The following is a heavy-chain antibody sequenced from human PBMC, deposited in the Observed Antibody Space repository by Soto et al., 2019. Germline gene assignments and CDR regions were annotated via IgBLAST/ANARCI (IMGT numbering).Heavy chain of an antibody. J-gene: IGHJ3*02. CDR1: GFTFSRYW. Sequence: EVQLVESGGGLVQPGGSLRLSCAASGFTFSRYWMSWVRQAPGKGLEWVANIKQDGSEKYYVDSVKGRFTISRDNAKNSLYLQMNSLRAEDTAVYYCARDIKDYDYIWGSYRLEAFDIWGQGTMVTVSS. V-gene: IGHV3-7*01. D-gene: IGHD3-16*02. CDR3: ARDIKDYDYIWGSYRLEAFDI. CDR2: IKQDGSEK.